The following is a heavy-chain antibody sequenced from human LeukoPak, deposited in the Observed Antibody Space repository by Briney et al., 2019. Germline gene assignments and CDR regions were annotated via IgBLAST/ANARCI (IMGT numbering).Heavy chain of an antibody. CDR3: AKDLYCSSTSCHGGFDY. Sequence: PGGSLRLSCAASGFTFSSYAMSWVRQAPGKGLEWVSAISGSGGSTYYADSVKGRFTISRDNSKNTLYLQMNSLRAEDTALYYCAKDLYCSSTSCHGGFDYWGQGTLVTVSS. D-gene: IGHD2-2*01. CDR1: GFTFSSYA. CDR2: ISGSGGST. J-gene: IGHJ4*02. V-gene: IGHV3-23*01.